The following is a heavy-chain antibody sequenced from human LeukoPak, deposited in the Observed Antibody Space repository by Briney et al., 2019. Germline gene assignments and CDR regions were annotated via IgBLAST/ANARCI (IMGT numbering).Heavy chain of an antibody. V-gene: IGHV1-69*06. Sequence: GASVKVSCKASGGTFSSYAISWVRQAPGQGLEWMGGIIPIFGTANYAQKFQGRVTITADKSTSTAYMELSSLRSEDTAVYYCARDVEMATVDYWGQGTLVTVSS. CDR1: GGTFSSYA. CDR2: IIPIFGTA. D-gene: IGHD5-24*01. CDR3: ARDVEMATVDY. J-gene: IGHJ4*02.